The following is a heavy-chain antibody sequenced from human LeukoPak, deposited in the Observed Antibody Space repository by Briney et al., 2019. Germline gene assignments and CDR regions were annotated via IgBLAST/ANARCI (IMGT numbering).Heavy chain of an antibody. CDR2: ISYDGSNK. CDR3: ARARYPGKAVAGTLDY. V-gene: IGHV3-30*04. CDR1: GFTFSSYA. D-gene: IGHD6-19*01. J-gene: IGHJ4*02. Sequence: GRSLRLSCAASGFTFSSYAMHWVRQAPGKGLEWVAVISYDGSNKYYADSVKGRFTISRDNSKNTLYLQMNSLRAEDTAVYYCARARYPGKAVAGTLDYWGQGTLVTVSS.